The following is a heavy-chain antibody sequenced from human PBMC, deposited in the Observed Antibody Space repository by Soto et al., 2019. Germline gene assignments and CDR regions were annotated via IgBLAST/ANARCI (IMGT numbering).Heavy chain of an antibody. CDR2: MSRDGSKI. D-gene: IGHD3-10*01. J-gene: IGHJ4*02. Sequence: QVQLVESGGGAVQPGESLRLSCVASGFDFTYYAMHWVRQAPGKGLESVAVMSRDGSKIHHTDTVKGRFTISRDNSKNTPYLQMNSLRKEDTAVYFCGKDEGVRGTLGVFDDWGQGTLVSVSS. V-gene: IGHV3-30*18. CDR3: GKDEGVRGTLGVFDD. CDR1: GFDFTYYA.